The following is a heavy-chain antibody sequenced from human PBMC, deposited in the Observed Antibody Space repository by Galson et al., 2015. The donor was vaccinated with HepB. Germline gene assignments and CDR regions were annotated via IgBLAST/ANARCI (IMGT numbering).Heavy chain of an antibody. D-gene: IGHD2-2*01. V-gene: IGHV3-30*03. CDR1: GFTFSSYG. J-gene: IGHJ4*02. CDR3: ATFRTSAATGYFDY. CDR2: ISYDGSNK. Sequence: SLRLSCAASGFTFSSYGMHWVRQAPGKGLEWVAVISYDGSNKYHADSVKGRFTISRDNSKNTLYLQMNSLRAEDTAVYYCATFRTSAATGYFDYWGQGTLVTVSS.